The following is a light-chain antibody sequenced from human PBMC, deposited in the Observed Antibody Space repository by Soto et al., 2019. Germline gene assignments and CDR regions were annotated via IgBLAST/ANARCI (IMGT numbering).Light chain of an antibody. J-gene: IGLJ3*02. Sequence: QPVLTQSPSASASLGASVKLTCTLSSGHNSYAIAWHQQQPEKGPRYLMKVNSDGSHSKGDGIPDRFSDSSSGAARYLTSSRLQSEDEADYYCQAWSTDIRVFGGGTKLTVL. CDR2: VNSDGSH. V-gene: IGLV4-69*01. CDR3: QAWSTDIRV. CDR1: SGHNSYA.